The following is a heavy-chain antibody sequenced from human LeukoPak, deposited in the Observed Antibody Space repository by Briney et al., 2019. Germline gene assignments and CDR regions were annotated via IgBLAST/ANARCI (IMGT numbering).Heavy chain of an antibody. J-gene: IGHJ4*02. CDR1: EYTFTSYY. D-gene: IGHD3-16*01. CDR3: ASWGPPGGDDY. CDR2: INPSGGST. V-gene: IGHV1-46*01. Sequence: ASVKVSCKASEYTFTSYYMHWVRQAPGQGLEWMGMINPSGGSTTYVQKLQGRVTMTSDTSTTTVYMELSSLRSEDTAVYYCASWGPPGGDDYWGQGTLVTVSS.